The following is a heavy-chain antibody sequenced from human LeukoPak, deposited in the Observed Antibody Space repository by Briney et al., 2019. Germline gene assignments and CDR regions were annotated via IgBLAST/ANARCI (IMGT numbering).Heavy chain of an antibody. D-gene: IGHD3-9*01. V-gene: IGHV3-21*06. J-gene: IGHJ3*02. Sequence: KPGGSLRLSCAASGFTFSSYTMNWVRQAPGKGLEWVSSISSSSSYIYYADSVKGRFTNSRDNAKNSLYLQMNSLRAEDTAVYYCARDTYDILTGYYKWAFDIWGQGTMVTVSS. CDR3: ARDTYDILTGYYKWAFDI. CDR1: GFTFSSYT. CDR2: ISSSSSYI.